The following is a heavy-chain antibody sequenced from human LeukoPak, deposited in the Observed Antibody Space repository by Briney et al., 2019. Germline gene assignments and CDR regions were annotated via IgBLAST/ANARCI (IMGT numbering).Heavy chain of an antibody. V-gene: IGHV3-23*01. CDR3: VKGDYDFWSGYLVY. CDR1: GFTFSSYA. D-gene: IGHD3-3*01. J-gene: IGHJ4*02. CDR2: ISGSGGST. Sequence: PGGSLRLSCAASGFTFSSYAMSWVRQAPGKGLEWVPAISGSGGSTYYADSVKGRFTISRDNSKNTLYLQMNSLRAEDTAVYYCVKGDYDFWSGYLVYWGQGTLVTVSS.